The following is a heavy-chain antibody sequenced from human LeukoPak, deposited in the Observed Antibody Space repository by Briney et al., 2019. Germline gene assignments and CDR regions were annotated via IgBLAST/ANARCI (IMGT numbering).Heavy chain of an antibody. J-gene: IGHJ4*02. CDR1: GFTFSSYA. CDR3: ARDRFPAGYSSSWYPFAY. V-gene: IGHV3-64*01. CDR2: ISSNGGST. D-gene: IGHD6-13*01. Sequence: SGGSLRLSCAASGFTFSSYAMHWVRQAPGKGLEYVSAISSNGGSTYYANSVKGRFTISRDNSKNTLYLQMGSLRAEDMAVYYCARDRFPAGYSSSWYPFAYWGQGTLVTVSS.